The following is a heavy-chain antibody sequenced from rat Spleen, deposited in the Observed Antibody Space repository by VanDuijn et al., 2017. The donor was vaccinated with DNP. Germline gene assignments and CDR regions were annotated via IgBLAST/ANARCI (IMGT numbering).Heavy chain of an antibody. CDR2: ISYDGRSN. Sequence: EVQLVESGGGVVQPGRSLKLSCAASGFTFSDYYMAWVRQAPTKGLEWVAYISYDGRSNYRGDSVKGRFTISRDNAKNTQYLQMDSLRSEDTATYYCTTHRTWYFDFWGPGTMVTVSS. CDR3: TTHRTWYFDF. J-gene: IGHJ1*01. CDR1: GFTFSDYY. V-gene: IGHV5-20*01.